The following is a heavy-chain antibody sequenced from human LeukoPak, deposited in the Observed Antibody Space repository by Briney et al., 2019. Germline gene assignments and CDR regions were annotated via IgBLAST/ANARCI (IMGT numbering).Heavy chain of an antibody. CDR2: IYTNGIT. CDR3: ARLPLTTQVIDY. Sequence: SETLSLTCTVSGDSISDYYWSWIRQPAGKGLELIGRIYTNGITNYNPSLKSRVTTSVDTSKNQLSLRLSSVTAADTAVYYCARLPLTTQVIDYWGQGTLVTVSS. D-gene: IGHD1-1*01. V-gene: IGHV4-4*07. CDR1: GDSISDYY. J-gene: IGHJ4*02.